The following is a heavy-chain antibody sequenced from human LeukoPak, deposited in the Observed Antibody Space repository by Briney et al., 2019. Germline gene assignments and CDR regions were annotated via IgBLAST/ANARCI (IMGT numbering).Heavy chain of an antibody. CDR2: IYYSGST. CDR3: ARHERDIVVVPAVPSTFDP. J-gene: IGHJ5*02. Sequence: PSETLSLTCTVSGGSISSSSYYWGWIRQPPGKGLEWIGSIYYSGSTYYNPSLKSRVTISVDTSKNQFSLRLSSVTAADTAVYYCARHERDIVVVPAVPSTFDPWGQGTLVTVSS. V-gene: IGHV4-39*01. CDR1: GGSISSSSYY. D-gene: IGHD2-2*01.